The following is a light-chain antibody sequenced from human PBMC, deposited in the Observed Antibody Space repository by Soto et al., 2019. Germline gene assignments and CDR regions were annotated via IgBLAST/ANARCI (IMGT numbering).Light chain of an antibody. CDR1: QDIRNS. V-gene: IGKV1-27*01. Sequence: DIQMTQSPSSLSASIGDRITITCRASQDIRNSLAWYQQKPGKVPKLLIYAASTLPSGVPSRFSGSGSGTDFTLTISSLQPEDVATYSCQKYNSAPLTFGGGTEVEIK. CDR2: AAS. J-gene: IGKJ4*01. CDR3: QKYNSAPLT.